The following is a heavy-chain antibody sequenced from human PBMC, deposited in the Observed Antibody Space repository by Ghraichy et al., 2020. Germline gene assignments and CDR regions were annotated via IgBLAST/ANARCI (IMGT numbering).Heavy chain of an antibody. D-gene: IGHD6-19*01. V-gene: IGHV3-7*03. Sequence: GGSLRLSCAASGFTFSSYCMSWVRQSPGKGLEWVANIKKDGSEGYYVDSVRGRFTISRDNARDSQHLQMNSLRVEDTGLYFCARGVYSSGWYPDAFDFWGRGIMVTVSS. CDR2: IKKDGSEG. CDR1: GFTFSSYC. J-gene: IGHJ3*01. CDR3: ARGVYSSGWYPDAFDF.